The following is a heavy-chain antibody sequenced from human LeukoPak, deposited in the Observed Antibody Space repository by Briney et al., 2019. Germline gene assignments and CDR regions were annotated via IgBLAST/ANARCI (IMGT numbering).Heavy chain of an antibody. V-gene: IGHV3-15*01. Sequence: GGSLRLSCAASGFTFSSYAMSWVRQAPGKGLEWVGRIRSNAYGGATESAAPVTGRFTISRDDSENTLYLQMNSLKTEDTAVYYCSTTYYYDSSEGYWGQGTLVTVSS. J-gene: IGHJ4*02. CDR3: STTYYYDSSEGY. CDR2: IRSNAYGGAT. CDR1: GFTFSSYA. D-gene: IGHD3-22*01.